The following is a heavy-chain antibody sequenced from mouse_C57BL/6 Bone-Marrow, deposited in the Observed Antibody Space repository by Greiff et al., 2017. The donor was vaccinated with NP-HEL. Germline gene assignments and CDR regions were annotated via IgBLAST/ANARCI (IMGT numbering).Heavy chain of an antibody. Sequence: VQLQQSGPELVKPGASVKISCKASGYAFSSSWMNWVKQRPGKGLEWIGRIYPGDGDTNYNGKFKGKATLTADKSSSTAYMQLRSLTSEDSAVYFCATGTDYFDYWGQGTTLTVSS. CDR2: IYPGDGDT. V-gene: IGHV1-82*01. CDR3: ATGTDYFDY. CDR1: GYAFSSSW. J-gene: IGHJ2*01. D-gene: IGHD4-1*01.